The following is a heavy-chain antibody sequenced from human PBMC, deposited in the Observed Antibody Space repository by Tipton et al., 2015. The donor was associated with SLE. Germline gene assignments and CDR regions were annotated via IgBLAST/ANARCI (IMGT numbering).Heavy chain of an antibody. Sequence: GSLRLSCAASGFTFSSYSMNWVRQAPGKGLEWVSSISSSSSYIYYADSVKGRFTISRDNAKNSLYLQMNSLRAEDTAVYYCARGGLGDSSGYYHYLFDYWGQGTLVTVSS. V-gene: IGHV3-21*01. CDR2: ISSSSSYI. CDR1: GFTFSSYS. CDR3: ARGGLGDSSGYYHYLFDY. J-gene: IGHJ4*02. D-gene: IGHD3-22*01.